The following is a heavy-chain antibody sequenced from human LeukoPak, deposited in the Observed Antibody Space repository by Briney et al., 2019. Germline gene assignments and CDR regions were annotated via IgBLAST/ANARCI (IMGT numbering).Heavy chain of an antibody. Sequence: GGSLRLSCVASGFTVSSNYMTWVRQAPGKGPEWVSVIYSGSNTYYADSVKGRFTISRDNSKNTLYLQMNSLRAEDTAVYYCAVSLYYYYYMDVWGKGTTVTVSS. CDR1: GFTVSSNY. V-gene: IGHV3-53*01. J-gene: IGHJ6*03. CDR2: IYSGSNT. CDR3: AVSLYYYYYMDV.